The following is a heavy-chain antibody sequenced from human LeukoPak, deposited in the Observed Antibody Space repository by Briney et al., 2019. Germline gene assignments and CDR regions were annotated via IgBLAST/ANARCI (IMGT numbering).Heavy chain of an antibody. CDR3: ARGITWIQLWLRKEESDY. CDR2: ISSSSSYI. CDR1: GFTFSSYS. J-gene: IGHJ4*02. V-gene: IGHV3-21*01. D-gene: IGHD5-18*01. Sequence: TGGSLRLSCAASGFTFSSYSMNWVRQAPGKGLEWVSSISSSSSYIYYADPVKGRFTISRDNAKNSLYLQMNSLRAEDTAVYYCARGITWIQLWLRKEESDYWGQGTLVTASS.